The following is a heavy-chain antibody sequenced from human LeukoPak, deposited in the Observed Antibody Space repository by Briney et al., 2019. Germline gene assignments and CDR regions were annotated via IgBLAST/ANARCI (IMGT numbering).Heavy chain of an antibody. D-gene: IGHD6-19*01. V-gene: IGHV1-69-2*01. CDR1: GYTFTDYY. J-gene: IGHJ4*02. Sequence: ASVKISCKVSGYTFTDYYMQWVQQAPGKGLEWMGLVDPEDGVTIYAEKFQGRVTITADTSTDTAYMELSSLRSEDTAVYYCAILIVAGTHFDYWGQGTLVTVSS. CDR2: VDPEDGVT. CDR3: AILIVAGTHFDY.